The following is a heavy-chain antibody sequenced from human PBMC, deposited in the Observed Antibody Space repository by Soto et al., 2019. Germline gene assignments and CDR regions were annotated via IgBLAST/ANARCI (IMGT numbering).Heavy chain of an antibody. CDR3: TSNTNYYDSSGH. CDR1: GFTFSGST. J-gene: IGHJ4*02. V-gene: IGHV3-73*01. CDR2: IRSKANSYAT. D-gene: IGHD3-22*01. Sequence: GGSLRLSCAASGFTFSGSTICWVRQASGKGLEWVGRIRSKANSYATAYAASVKGRFTISRDDSKNTAYLQMNSLKTEDTAIYFCTSNTNYYDSSGHWGQGTLVTVSS.